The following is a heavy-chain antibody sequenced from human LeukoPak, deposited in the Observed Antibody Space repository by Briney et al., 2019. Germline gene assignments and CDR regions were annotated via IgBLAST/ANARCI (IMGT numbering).Heavy chain of an antibody. Sequence: SETLSLTCTVSGGSISSGGYYWSWIRQHPGKGLEWIGYIYYSGSTYYNPSLKSRVTISVDTSKNQFSLKLSSVTAADTAVYYCARDSARGVLNGMDVWGQGTTVTVSS. V-gene: IGHV4-31*03. CDR1: GGSISSGGYY. CDR2: IYYSGST. CDR3: ARDSARGVLNGMDV. D-gene: IGHD3-10*01. J-gene: IGHJ6*02.